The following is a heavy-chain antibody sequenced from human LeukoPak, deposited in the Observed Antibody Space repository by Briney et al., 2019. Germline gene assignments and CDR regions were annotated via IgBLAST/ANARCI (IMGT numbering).Heavy chain of an antibody. D-gene: IGHD2-15*01. CDR3: ARGGYCSGGSCYGRDAFDI. V-gene: IGHV3-74*01. J-gene: IGHJ3*02. Sequence: GGSLRLSCAASGFTFSSYWMHWVRQAPGKGLVWVSRINSDGSSTNYADSVKGRFTISRDNAKNTLYLQMNSLRAEDTAVYYCARGGYCSGGSCYGRDAFDIWGQGTMVTVSS. CDR2: INSDGSST. CDR1: GFTFSSYW.